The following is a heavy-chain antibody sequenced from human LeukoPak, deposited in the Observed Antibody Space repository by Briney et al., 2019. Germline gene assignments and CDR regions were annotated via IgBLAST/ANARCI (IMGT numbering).Heavy chain of an antibody. J-gene: IGHJ4*02. CDR3: AKVRPEGWSSGYQFDY. CDR2: ISGSGGST. Sequence: PGGSLRLSCAASGFTFSSYAMSWVRQAPGKGLEWVSAISGSGGSTYYADSVKGRFTISRDNSKNTLYLQTNSLRAEDTAVYYCAKVRPEGWSSGYQFDYWGQGTLVTVSS. CDR1: GFTFSSYA. D-gene: IGHD3-22*01. V-gene: IGHV3-23*01.